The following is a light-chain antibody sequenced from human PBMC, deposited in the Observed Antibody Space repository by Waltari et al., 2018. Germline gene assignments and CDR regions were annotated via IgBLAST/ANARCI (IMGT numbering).Light chain of an antibody. CDR3: QQGYSFPPT. CDR1: EAIGNN. J-gene: IGKJ4*01. Sequence: DIQMTQSPSSLAASVGDTVTITCQANEAIGNNLNWFQQKPGEAPKLLIYTTSSLQNGMPSRFSGGGSGTDFTLTVSDLHPEDFATYICQQGYSFPPTFGGGTKVEI. V-gene: IGKV1-39*01. CDR2: TTS.